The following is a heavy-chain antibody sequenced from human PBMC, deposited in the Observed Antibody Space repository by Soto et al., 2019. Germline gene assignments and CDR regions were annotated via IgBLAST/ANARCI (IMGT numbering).Heavy chain of an antibody. J-gene: IGHJ5*02. D-gene: IGHD6-19*01. CDR1: GDSISDASYF. CDR3: ARHRGCSNCWFDP. Sequence: PSETLSLTGTVSGDSISDASYFWDWIRQSPGKELEWIGNIYYNGDTFYNPSLTSRVTMSFDTSKNQFSLRLNSVTAADTAIYYCARHRGCSNCWFDPWGQGTLVTVSS. CDR2: IYYNGDT. V-gene: IGHV4-39*01.